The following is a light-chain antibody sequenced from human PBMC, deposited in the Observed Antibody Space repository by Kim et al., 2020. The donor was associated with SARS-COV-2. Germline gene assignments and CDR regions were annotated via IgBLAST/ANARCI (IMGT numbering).Light chain of an antibody. CDR1: NIGCKS. CDR2: YDS. CDR3: QVWDSSSDHWV. V-gene: IGLV3-21*04. J-gene: IGLJ3*02. Sequence: SYELTQPPSVSVAPGKTARITCGGNNIGCKSVHWYQQKPGQAPVLVIYYDSNRPSGIPERFSGSNSGNTATLTISRVEAGDEADYYCQVWDSSSDHWVFGGGTKVTVL.